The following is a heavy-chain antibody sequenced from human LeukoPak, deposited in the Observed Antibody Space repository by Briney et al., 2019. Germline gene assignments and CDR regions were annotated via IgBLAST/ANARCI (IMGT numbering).Heavy chain of an antibody. CDR1: GFKFDDYA. V-gene: IGHV3-9*01. CDR3: AKERSSAVDY. CDR2: ISWNSGLI. D-gene: IGHD2-15*01. Sequence: GGSLRLSCAASGFKFDDYAMHWVRQVPGKGLEWVSGISWNSGLIDYADSVKGRFSISRDNAKNSLYLQMNSLKAEDTALYYCAKERSSAVDYWGQGTLVTVSS. J-gene: IGHJ4*02.